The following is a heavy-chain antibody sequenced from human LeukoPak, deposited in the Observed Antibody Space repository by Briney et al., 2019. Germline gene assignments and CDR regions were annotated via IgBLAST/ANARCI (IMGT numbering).Heavy chain of an antibody. CDR3: ARDGFAAYFDY. J-gene: IGHJ4*02. V-gene: IGHV3-21*01. Sequence: GGSLRLSCAASGFTFSGYSMNWVRQAPGKGLEWVSSISSSSSYIYYADSVKGRFTISRDNAKNSLYLQMNSLRAEDTAVYYCARDGFAAYFDYWGQGTLVTVSS. CDR2: ISSSSSYI. CDR1: GFTFSGYS. D-gene: IGHD2-2*03.